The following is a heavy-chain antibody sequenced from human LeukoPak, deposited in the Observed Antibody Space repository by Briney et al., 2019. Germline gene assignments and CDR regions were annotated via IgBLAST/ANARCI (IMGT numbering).Heavy chain of an antibody. J-gene: IGHJ4*02. D-gene: IGHD3-10*01. Sequence: PGGSLRLSCAASGFTVSSNYMRWVRQAPGKGLEWVSVIYSGGSTYYADSVKGRFTISRDNSKNTLYLQMNSLRAEDTAVYCCAKDQGLLWFGELSPSDYWGQGTLVTVSS. CDR1: GFTVSSNY. V-gene: IGHV3-53*01. CDR3: AKDQGLLWFGELSPSDY. CDR2: IYSGGST.